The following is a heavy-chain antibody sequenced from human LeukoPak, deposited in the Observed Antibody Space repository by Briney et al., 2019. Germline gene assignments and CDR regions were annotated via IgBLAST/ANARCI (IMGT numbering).Heavy chain of an antibody. CDR2: FDPEDGET. CDR3: ASIPRFVVVVAATTEGPDLYY. J-gene: IGHJ4*02. D-gene: IGHD2-15*01. V-gene: IGHV1-24*01. CDR1: GYTLTELS. Sequence: ASVKVSCKVSGYTLTELSMHWVRQAPGKGLEWMGGFDPEDGETIYAQKFQGRVTMTEDTSTDTAYMEPSSLRSEDTAVYYCASIPRFVVVVAATTEGPDLYYWGQGTLVTVSS.